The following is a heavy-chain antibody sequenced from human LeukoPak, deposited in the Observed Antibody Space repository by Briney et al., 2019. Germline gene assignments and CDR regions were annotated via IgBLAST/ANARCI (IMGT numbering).Heavy chain of an antibody. CDR1: GGSISSGGYS. CDR2: IYHSGST. D-gene: IGHD5-24*01. Sequence: SETLSLTCAVSGGSISSGGYSWSWIRQPPGKGLEWIGYIYHSGSTYYNPSLKSRVTISVDRSKNQFSLKLSSVTAADTAVYYCARGRRDGYNQHRFDWGQGTLVTVSS. V-gene: IGHV4-30-2*01. CDR3: ARGRRDGYNQHRFD. J-gene: IGHJ4*02.